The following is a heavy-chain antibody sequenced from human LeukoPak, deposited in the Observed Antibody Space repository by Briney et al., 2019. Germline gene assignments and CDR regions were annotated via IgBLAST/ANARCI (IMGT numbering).Heavy chain of an antibody. CDR3: ARELGGYYRRYYFDY. J-gene: IGHJ4*02. V-gene: IGHV3-30*19. CDR1: GFTFSSYG. Sequence: GGSLRLSCAASGFTFSSYGMHWVRQAPGKGLEWVAVIWYDGSNKYYADSVKGRFTISRDNSKNTLYLQMNSLRAEDTAVYYCARELGGYYRRYYFDYWGQGTLVTVSS. CDR2: IWYDGSNK. D-gene: IGHD3-3*01.